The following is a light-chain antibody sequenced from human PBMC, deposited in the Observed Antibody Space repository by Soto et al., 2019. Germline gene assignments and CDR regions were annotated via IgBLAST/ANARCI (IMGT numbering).Light chain of an antibody. CDR3: MQALQTPYT. CDR2: LGS. Sequence: DIVMTQSPLSLPVTPGEPASISCRSSQSLLHSVGYNYLDWYLQKPGQSPQLLIFLGSNRASGVTYRFSGSGSGTDFTLTISRVEAEDVGVYYCMQALQTPYTFGQGTKLEIK. CDR1: QSLLHSVGYNY. V-gene: IGKV2-28*01. J-gene: IGKJ2*01.